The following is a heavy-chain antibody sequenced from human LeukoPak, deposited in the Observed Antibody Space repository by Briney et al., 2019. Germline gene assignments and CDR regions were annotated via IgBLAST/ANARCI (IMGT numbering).Heavy chain of an antibody. D-gene: IGHD6-19*01. J-gene: IGHJ4*02. V-gene: IGHV3-7*01. CDR2: IKQDGSEK. CDR3: ARDLTGSSGWSDY. CDR1: GFTFSSYW. Sequence: PGGSLRLSCAASGFTFSSYWMSWVRQAPGKGLEWVANIKQDGSEKYYVDSVKGRLTISRDNAKNSLYLQMNSLRAEDTAVYYCARDLTGSSGWSDYWGQGTLVTVSS.